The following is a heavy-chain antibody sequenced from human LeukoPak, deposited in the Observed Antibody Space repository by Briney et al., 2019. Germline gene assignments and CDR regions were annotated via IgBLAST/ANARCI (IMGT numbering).Heavy chain of an antibody. CDR2: ISSSSSTI. CDR1: GFTFSSYS. Sequence: GGSLRLSCAASGFTFSSYSMSWVRQAPGKGLEWVSYISSSSSTIYYADSVKGRFTISRDNAKNSLYLQMNSLRAEDTAVYYCARYCSGGSCYGSDWFDSWGQGTLVTVSS. D-gene: IGHD2-15*01. J-gene: IGHJ5*01. V-gene: IGHV3-48*04. CDR3: ARYCSGGSCYGSDWFDS.